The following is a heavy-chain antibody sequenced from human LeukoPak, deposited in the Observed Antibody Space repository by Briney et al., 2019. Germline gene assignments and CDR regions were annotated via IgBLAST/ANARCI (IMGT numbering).Heavy chain of an antibody. CDR3: AKAFSAYENWPPNWFDP. V-gene: IGHV3-23*01. Sequence: GGSLRLSCAVSGFIVSDNYMSWVRQAPGKGLEWVSAISGSGGGTYYADSVKGRLTISRDNSKNTLYLQMSSLRAEDTAVYYCAKAFSAYENWPPNWFDPWGQGTLVTVSS. CDR1: GFIVSDNY. J-gene: IGHJ5*02. CDR2: ISGSGGGT. D-gene: IGHD5-12*01.